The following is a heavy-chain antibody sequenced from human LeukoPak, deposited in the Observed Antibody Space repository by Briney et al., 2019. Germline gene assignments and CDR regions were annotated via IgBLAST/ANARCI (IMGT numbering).Heavy chain of an antibody. CDR2: INPNSGDT. CDR1: GYTFTGYY. D-gene: IGHD5-12*01. CDR3: ARGGYSGYDLDY. J-gene: IGHJ4*02. V-gene: IGHV1-2*02. Sequence: ASVKVSCKASGYTFTGYYMHWVRQAPGQGLEWMGWINPNSGDTNYAQKFRGRVTMTRDTSIRTAYMELSRLRSDDTDVYYCARGGYSGYDLDYWGQGTLVTVSS.